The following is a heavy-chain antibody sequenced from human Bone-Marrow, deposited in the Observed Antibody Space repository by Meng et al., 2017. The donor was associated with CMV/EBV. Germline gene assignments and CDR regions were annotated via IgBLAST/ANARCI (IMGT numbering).Heavy chain of an antibody. D-gene: IGHD2-2*01. Sequence: SCADSGFTFDDYGMSWVRQTPGKGLEWVSGIKWNGGSTGYADSVKGRFTISRDNGKNSLYVQMNSLRAEDTALYYCARGGGSTSFDYWGQGALVTVSS. J-gene: IGHJ4*02. CDR3: ARGGGSTSFDY. CDR1: GFTFDDYG. V-gene: IGHV3-20*04. CDR2: IKWNGGST.